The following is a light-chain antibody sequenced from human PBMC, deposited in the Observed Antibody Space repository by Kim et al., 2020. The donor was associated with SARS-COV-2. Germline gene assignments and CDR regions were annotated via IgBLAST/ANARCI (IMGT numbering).Light chain of an antibody. V-gene: IGLV2-8*01. CDR2: DVN. Sequence: QSFTLSCTGTSSAVGGYNFVTWHQQHPGKAPKLIIYDVNKRPSGVPNRFSASKSGNTASLTVSGLQAEDEADYYCSSYAGTNNFYVFGTGTKVTVL. J-gene: IGLJ1*01. CDR3: SSYAGTNNFYV. CDR1: SSAVGGYNF.